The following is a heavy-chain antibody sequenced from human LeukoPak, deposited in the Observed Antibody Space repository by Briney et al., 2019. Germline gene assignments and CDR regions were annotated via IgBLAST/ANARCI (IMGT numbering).Heavy chain of an antibody. V-gene: IGHV3-48*01. D-gene: IGHD2-21*02. Sequence: SGGSLRLSCAASGFTFSSYSMNWVRQAPGKGLEWVSYISSSSSTIYYADSVKGRFTISRDNAKNSLYLQMNSLRAEDTAVYYCAREPPPLLGVTDAFDIWGRGTMVTVSS. CDR3: AREPPPLLGVTDAFDI. J-gene: IGHJ3*02. CDR2: ISSSSSTI. CDR1: GFTFSSYS.